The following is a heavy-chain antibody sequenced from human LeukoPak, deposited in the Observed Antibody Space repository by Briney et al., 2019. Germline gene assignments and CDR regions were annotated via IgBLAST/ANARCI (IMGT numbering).Heavy chain of an antibody. CDR1: SGSFSGYY. J-gene: IGHJ4*02. CDR2: INHSGST. V-gene: IGHV4-34*01. CDR3: ARAVGSSGYYVPPPAKYYFDY. Sequence: SETLSLTCAVYSGSFSGYYWSWIRQPPGKGLEWIGEINHSGSTNYNPSLKSRVTISVDTSKNQFSLKLSSVTAADTAMYYCARAVGSSGYYVPPPAKYYFDYWGQGTLVTVSS. D-gene: IGHD3-22*01.